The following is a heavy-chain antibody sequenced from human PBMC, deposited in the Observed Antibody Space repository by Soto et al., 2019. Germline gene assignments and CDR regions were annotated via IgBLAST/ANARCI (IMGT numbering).Heavy chain of an antibody. D-gene: IGHD1-1*01. V-gene: IGHV6-1*01. CDR2: TYYRSKWFN. Sequence: TLSLTCAISGDSVSSSSAAWNWIRQSPSRGLEWLGRTYYRSKWFNDYAASVKSRITINPDTSKNQISLQLNSVTPEDTAVYYCARDKQQLVGHWGQGTLVTVSS. CDR1: GDSVSSSSAA. CDR3: ARDKQQLVGH. J-gene: IGHJ4*02.